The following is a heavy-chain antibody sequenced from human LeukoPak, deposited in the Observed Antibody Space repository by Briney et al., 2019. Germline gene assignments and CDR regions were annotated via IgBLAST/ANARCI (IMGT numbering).Heavy chain of an antibody. D-gene: IGHD4-11*01. CDR1: GYTFTSYG. Sequence: ASVKVSCKASGYTFTSYGISWVRQAPGQGLEWMGWISAYNGNTNYAQKLQGRVTMTRNTSISTAYMELSSLRSEDTAVYYCAKGPTSFWYFDLWGRGTLVTVSS. CDR3: AKGPTSFWYFDL. V-gene: IGHV1-18*01. J-gene: IGHJ2*01. CDR2: ISAYNGNT.